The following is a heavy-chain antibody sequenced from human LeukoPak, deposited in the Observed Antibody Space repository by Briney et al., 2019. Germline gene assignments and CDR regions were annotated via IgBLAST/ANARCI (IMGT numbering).Heavy chain of an antibody. D-gene: IGHD4-23*01. CDR3: ARSRTTVVTLGRGFDY. V-gene: IGHV3-48*04. CDR2: ISSSGSTI. CDR1: GFTFSSYS. Sequence: GGSLRLSCAASGFTFSSYSMNWVRQAPGKGLEWVSYISSSGSTIYYADPVKGRFTISRDNAKNSLYLQMNSLRAEDTAVYYCARSRTTVVTLGRGFDYWGQGTLVTVSS. J-gene: IGHJ4*02.